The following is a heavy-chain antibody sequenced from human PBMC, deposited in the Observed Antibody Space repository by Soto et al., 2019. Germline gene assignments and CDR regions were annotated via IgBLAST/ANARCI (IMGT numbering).Heavy chain of an antibody. J-gene: IGHJ6*02. CDR1: GYTFTSYG. CDR2: ISAYNGNT. D-gene: IGHD3-3*01. CDR3: ARDETIFGVVTTYGMDV. Sequence: GASVKVSCKASGYTFTSYGISWVLQAPGQGLEWMGWISAYNGNTNYAQKLQGRVTMTTDTSTSTAYTELRSLRSDDTAVYYCARDETIFGVVTTYGMDVWGQGTTVTVSS. V-gene: IGHV1-18*01.